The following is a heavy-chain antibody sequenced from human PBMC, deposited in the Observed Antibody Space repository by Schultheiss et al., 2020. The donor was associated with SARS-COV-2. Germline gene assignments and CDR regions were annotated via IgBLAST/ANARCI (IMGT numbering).Heavy chain of an antibody. J-gene: IGHJ4*02. CDR1: GGSISSSSYY. CDR3: ASHGPGFDY. Sequence: SETLSLTCTVSGGSISSSSYYWGWIRHPPGKGLEWIGSIYYSGSTYYNPSLKSRVTISVDTSKNQFSLKLSSVTAADTAVYYCASHGPGFDYWGQGTLVTVSS. V-gene: IGHV4-39*01. CDR2: IYYSGST. D-gene: IGHD1-14*01.